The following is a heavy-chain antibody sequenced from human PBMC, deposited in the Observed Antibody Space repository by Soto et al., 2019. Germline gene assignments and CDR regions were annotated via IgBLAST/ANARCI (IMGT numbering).Heavy chain of an antibody. J-gene: IGHJ4*02. Sequence: GGSLRLSCAASGFTFSNAWMSWVRQAPGKGLEWVGRIKSKTDGGTTDYAAPVKGRFTNSRDDSKNTLYLQMNSLKTEDTAVYYCTTDPATRFLEWLLFDYWGQGTLVTVSS. V-gene: IGHV3-15*01. CDR2: IKSKTDGGTT. CDR1: GFTFSNAW. CDR3: TTDPATRFLEWLLFDY. D-gene: IGHD3-3*01.